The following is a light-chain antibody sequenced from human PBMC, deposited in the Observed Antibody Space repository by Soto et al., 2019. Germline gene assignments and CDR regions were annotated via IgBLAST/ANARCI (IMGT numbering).Light chain of an antibody. CDR3: QQYNNWPPVT. J-gene: IGKJ3*01. Sequence: EIVMTQSPATLSVSPGERATVSCRASQSVSSNLAWYQQKPGQAPRLLIYDAATRATGIPARFSGSGSGTDFTLTINSLQSEDFAVYYCQQYNNWPPVTFGPGTKVDIK. CDR1: QSVSSN. V-gene: IGKV3-15*01. CDR2: DAA.